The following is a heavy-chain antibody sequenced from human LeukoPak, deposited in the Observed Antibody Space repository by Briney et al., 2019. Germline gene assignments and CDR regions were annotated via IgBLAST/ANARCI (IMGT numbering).Heavy chain of an antibody. V-gene: IGHV3-48*01. Sequence: WGSLRLSCGASGITFSSYSMNWVRQAPGKGLEWVSYISSSGSTKYYADSVKGRFTISRDNARNSLYLQMNSLRAEDTAVYFCARGGLSIMGYWGQGTLVPVSS. J-gene: IGHJ4*02. CDR1: GITFSSYS. D-gene: IGHD2/OR15-2a*01. CDR3: ARGGLSIMGY. CDR2: ISSSGSTK.